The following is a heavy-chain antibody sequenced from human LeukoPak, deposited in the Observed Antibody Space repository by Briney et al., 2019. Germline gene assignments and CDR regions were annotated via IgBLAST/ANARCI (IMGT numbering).Heavy chain of an antibody. V-gene: IGHV3-23*01. J-gene: IGHJ6*02. D-gene: IGHD1-26*01. CDR2: ISDTGGNT. Sequence: PGGSLRLSCAASGFTFSTYGMNWVRQAPGKGLEWVSSISDTGGNTYYADSVKGRFTISRDNSKNTLYLQMNSLRAEDTAVYYCAREWELRGYGMDVWGQGTTVTVSS. CDR1: GFTFSTYG. CDR3: AREWELRGYGMDV.